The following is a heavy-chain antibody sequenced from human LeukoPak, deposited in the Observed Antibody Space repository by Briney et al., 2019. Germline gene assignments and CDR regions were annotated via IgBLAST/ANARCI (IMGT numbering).Heavy chain of an antibody. Sequence: GGSLRLSCAASGFTVSSNYMSWVRQAPGKGLEWVSVIYSGGSTYYADSVKGRFTISRDNSKNTLYLQMNSLRAEDTAVYYCARAYGDFFYDFDYWGQGTLVTVSS. V-gene: IGHV3-53*01. CDR1: GFTVSSNY. CDR3: ARAYGDFFYDFDY. D-gene: IGHD4-17*01. J-gene: IGHJ4*02. CDR2: IYSGGST.